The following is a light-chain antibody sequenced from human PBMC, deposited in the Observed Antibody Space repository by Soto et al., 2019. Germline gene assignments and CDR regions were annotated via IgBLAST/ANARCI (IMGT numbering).Light chain of an antibody. V-gene: IGKV3-20*01. Sequence: EIVLTQSPGTLSLSPGERAALSCRASQSVRSNFVAWYQQKPGQAPRLLIYAASRRAPGIPDRFSGSGSGTYFSLIISRLEPEDFSVYYCQQYGTSPRLTVGGGTRVEIK. CDR2: AAS. CDR3: QQYGTSPRLT. J-gene: IGKJ4*01. CDR1: QSVRSNF.